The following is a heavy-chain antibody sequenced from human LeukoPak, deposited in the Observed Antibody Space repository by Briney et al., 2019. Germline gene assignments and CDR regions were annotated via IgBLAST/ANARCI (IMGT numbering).Heavy chain of an antibody. D-gene: IGHD1-7*01. J-gene: IGHJ4*02. CDR1: GFTFGDYA. CDR2: IRSKAYGGTT. Sequence: GGSLRLSCTASGFTFGDYAMSWFRQAPGKGLEWVGFIRSKAYGGTTEYAASVKGRFTISRDDSKSIAYLQMNSLKTEDTAVYYCTRDLAGPELTWYFDYWGQGTLVTVSS. CDR3: TRDLAGPELTWYFDY. V-gene: IGHV3-49*03.